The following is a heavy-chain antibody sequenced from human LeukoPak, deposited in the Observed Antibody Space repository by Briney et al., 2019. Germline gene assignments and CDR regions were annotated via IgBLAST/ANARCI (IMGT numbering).Heavy chain of an antibody. J-gene: IGHJ4*02. CDR2: INPNSGGT. V-gene: IGHV1-2*02. CDR1: GYTFTGYY. Sequence: ASVKVSCKASGYTFTGYYMHWVRQAPGQGLEWMGWINPNSGGTNYAQKFQGRVTITADKSTSTAYMELSSLRSEDTAVYYCARSTLIAVAGLDYWGQGTLVTVSS. CDR3: ARSTLIAVAGLDY. D-gene: IGHD6-19*01.